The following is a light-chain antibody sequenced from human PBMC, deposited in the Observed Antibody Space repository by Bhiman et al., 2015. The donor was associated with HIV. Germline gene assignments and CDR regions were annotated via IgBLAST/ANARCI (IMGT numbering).Light chain of an antibody. V-gene: IGLV2-14*03. J-gene: IGLJ1*01. Sequence: QSALTQPASVSGSPGQSITISCTGTSSDIGGYNYVSWYQQHPGKAPKVMIYDVSKRPSGVSNRFSGSKSGNTASLTISGLQAEDEADYYCSSYISSSTLYVFGSGTKVTVL. CDR2: DVS. CDR3: SSYISSSTLYV. CDR1: SSDIGGYNY.